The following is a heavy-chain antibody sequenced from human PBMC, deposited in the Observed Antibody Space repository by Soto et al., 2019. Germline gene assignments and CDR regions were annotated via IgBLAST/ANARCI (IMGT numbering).Heavy chain of an antibody. J-gene: IGHJ6*02. V-gene: IGHV4-31*02. D-gene: IGHD3-22*01. Sequence: NLSLTCVVSGGSVSGDDLYWSWIRHLPGKGLEWIANVYHTGTTYYNPSLKSRVSMSVDTSQNQFSLILASVTAADTAVYYCARALVTDYNSRDYHYYFAMDVWGQGTSVTVSS. CDR1: GGSVSGDDLY. CDR3: ARALVTDYNSRDYHYYFAMDV. CDR2: VYHTGTT.